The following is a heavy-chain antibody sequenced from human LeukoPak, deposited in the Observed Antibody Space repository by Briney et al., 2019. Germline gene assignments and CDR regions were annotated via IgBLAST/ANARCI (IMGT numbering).Heavy chain of an antibody. J-gene: IGHJ6*03. V-gene: IGHV1-18*01. Sequence: ASVKVSCKASGYTFTSYGISWVRQAPGQGLEWMGWISAYNGNTNYAQKFQGRVTITADKSTSTAYMELSSLRSEDTAVYYCARGIFGVVMGYYYYMDVWGKGTTVTVSS. CDR1: GYTFTSYG. D-gene: IGHD3-3*01. CDR3: ARGIFGVVMGYYYYMDV. CDR2: ISAYNGNT.